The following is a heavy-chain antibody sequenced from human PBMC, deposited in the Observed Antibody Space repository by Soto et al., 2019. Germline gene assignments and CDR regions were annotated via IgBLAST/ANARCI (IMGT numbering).Heavy chain of an antibody. CDR1: GFTFSSYA. J-gene: IGHJ4*02. CDR2: ISYDGSNK. CDR3: ALSADSSGYYPFDY. V-gene: IGHV3-30-3*01. D-gene: IGHD3-22*01. Sequence: GGSLRLSCAASGFTFSSYAMHWVRQAPGKGLEWVAVISYDGSNKYYADSVKGRFTISRDNSKNTLYLQMNSLRAEDTAVYYCALSADSSGYYPFDYWGQGTLVTVPQ.